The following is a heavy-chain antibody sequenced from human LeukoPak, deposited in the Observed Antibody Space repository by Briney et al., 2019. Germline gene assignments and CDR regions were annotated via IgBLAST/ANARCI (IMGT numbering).Heavy chain of an antibody. J-gene: IGHJ4*02. Sequence: GPSLKISCKGAGSDVTSSWIGWVRQMPGKWLEWMGIIWPGDSDTRYGPSCEGQVTISTDRFTPTACLRSSRLRASAGGIVYCERKDYYDGRTLHFDYWGQGTLVTVSS. D-gene: IGHD3-16*01. CDR2: IWPGDSDT. CDR1: GSDVTSSW. CDR3: ERKDYYDGRTLHFDY. V-gene: IGHV5-51*03.